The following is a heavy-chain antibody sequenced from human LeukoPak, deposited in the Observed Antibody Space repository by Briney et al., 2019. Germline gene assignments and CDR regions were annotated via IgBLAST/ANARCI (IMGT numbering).Heavy chain of an antibody. D-gene: IGHD3-16*02. CDR3: AKEAESDRYRAVPRVGWFDP. CDR1: GFTFSNFA. J-gene: IGHJ5*02. Sequence: GGSLRLSCAASGFTFSNFAMSWVRQAPGKGLEWVSGITGSGGSTYYADSVKGRFTISRGNSKSTLYLQMNSLRAEDTAVYYCAKEAESDRYRAVPRVGWFDPWGQGTLVTVSS. V-gene: IGHV3-23*01. CDR2: ITGSGGST.